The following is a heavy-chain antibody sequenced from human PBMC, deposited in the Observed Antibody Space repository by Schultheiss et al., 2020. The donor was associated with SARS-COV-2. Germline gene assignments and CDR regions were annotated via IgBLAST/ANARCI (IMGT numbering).Heavy chain of an antibody. CDR1: GGSISSYY. V-gene: IGHV4-59*12. J-gene: IGHJ4*02. Sequence: SETLSLTCTVSGGSISSYYWSWIRQPPGKGLEWIGYISDTGITNYNPSLKSRVTISVDTSKTQFSLKLTSVTAADTAVYYCAKVKGGNLDYWGQGTLVTVSS. CDR2: ISDTGIT. D-gene: IGHD3-16*01. CDR3: AKVKGGNLDY.